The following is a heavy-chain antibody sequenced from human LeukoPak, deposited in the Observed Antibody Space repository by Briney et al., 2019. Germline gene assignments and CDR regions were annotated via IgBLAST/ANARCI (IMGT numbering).Heavy chain of an antibody. CDR2: IYYSGST. CDR3: ARARGDYYFDY. D-gene: IGHD2-21*02. CDR1: GGSISSYY. V-gene: IGHV4-59*01. Sequence: SETLSLTCTVSGGSISSYYWSWLRQPPGKGLEWIGYIYYSGSTNSNPSLKSRVTISVDTSKNQFSLKLSSVTAADTAVYYCARARGDYYFDYWGQGTLVTVSS. J-gene: IGHJ4*02.